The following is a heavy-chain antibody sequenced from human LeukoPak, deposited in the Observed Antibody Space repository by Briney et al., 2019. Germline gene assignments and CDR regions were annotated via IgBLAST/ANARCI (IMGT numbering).Heavy chain of an antibody. D-gene: IGHD1-26*01. CDR2: ISSSSSYI. Sequence: GGSLRLSCAASGLTFSSYWMSWVRQAPGKGLEWVSSISSSSSYIYYADSVKGRFTISRDNAKNSLYLQMNSLRAEDTAVYYCARDLGGSYSHGMDVWGQGTTVTVSS. CDR1: GLTFSSYW. CDR3: ARDLGGSYSHGMDV. V-gene: IGHV3-21*01. J-gene: IGHJ6*02.